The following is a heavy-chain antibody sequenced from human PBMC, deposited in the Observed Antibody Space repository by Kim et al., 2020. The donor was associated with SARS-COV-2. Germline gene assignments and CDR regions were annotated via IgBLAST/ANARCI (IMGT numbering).Heavy chain of an antibody. V-gene: IGHV3-30-3*01. J-gene: IGHJ6*02. CDR3: ARELRVVTAWGSIAARQTAYGMDV. CDR2: ISYDGSNK. CDR1: GFTFSSYA. D-gene: IGHD6-6*01. Sequence: GGSLRLSCAASGFTFSSYAMHWVRQAPGKGLEWVAVISYDGSNKYYADSVKGRFTISRDNSKNTLYLQMNSLRAEDTAVYYCARELRVVTAWGSIAARQTAYGMDVWGQGTTVTVSS.